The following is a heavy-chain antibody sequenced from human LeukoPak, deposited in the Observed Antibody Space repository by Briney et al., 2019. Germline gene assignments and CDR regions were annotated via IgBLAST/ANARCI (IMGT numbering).Heavy chain of an antibody. CDR1: GFTFSTYS. J-gene: IGHJ4*02. CDR2: ISSGSRTI. V-gene: IGHV3-48*01. Sequence: GGSLRLSCAASGFTFSTYSMNWVRQAPGKGLEWVSYISSGSRTIYYADSARGRFTISRGNAKNSLYLQMNSLRAEDTAVYYCARDCGASTSCRYYFDYWGQGSLVTVSS. D-gene: IGHD2-2*01. CDR3: ARDCGASTSCRYYFDY.